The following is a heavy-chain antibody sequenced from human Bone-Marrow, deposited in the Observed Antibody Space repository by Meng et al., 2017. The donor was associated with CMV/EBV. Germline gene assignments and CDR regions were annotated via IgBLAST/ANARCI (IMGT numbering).Heavy chain of an antibody. J-gene: IGHJ4*02. CDR1: GYTFTSYG. V-gene: IGHV1-18*01. Sequence: ASVKVSCKASGYTFTSYGISWVRQAPGQGLEWMGWISAYNGNTNYAQKLQGRVTMTTDTSTITAYMDLRSLRSDDTAVYYCGRVLGAGYNLDYWGQGTLVTVSS. CDR2: ISAYNGNT. CDR3: GRVLGAGYNLDY. D-gene: IGHD5-24*01.